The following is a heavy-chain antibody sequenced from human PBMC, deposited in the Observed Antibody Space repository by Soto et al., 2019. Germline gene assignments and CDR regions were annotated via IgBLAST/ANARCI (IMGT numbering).Heavy chain of an antibody. CDR1: GYTFTSYG. D-gene: IGHD2-2*02. CDR2: ISAYNGNT. Sequence: QVQLVQSGAEVKKPGASVKVSCKASGYTFTSYGISWVRQAPGQGLEWMGWISAYNGNTNYAQKLQGRVTMTTDTSTSSAYMELRSLRSDETAVYYCAGDRDIVVVPAAISNYYYGMDVWGQGTTVTVSS. V-gene: IGHV1-18*04. J-gene: IGHJ6*02. CDR3: AGDRDIVVVPAAISNYYYGMDV.